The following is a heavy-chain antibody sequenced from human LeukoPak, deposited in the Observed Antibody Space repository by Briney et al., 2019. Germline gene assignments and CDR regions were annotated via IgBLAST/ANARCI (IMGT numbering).Heavy chain of an antibody. Sequence: ASVKVSCKASGYTFTGYYMHWVRQAPGQGLEWMGWINPNSGGTNYAQKFQGRVTMTRDTSISTAYMELSRLRSDDTAVYYCARESTYYYDSSGYYEGAFDIWGQGTMVTVSS. J-gene: IGHJ3*02. CDR3: ARESTYYYDSSGYYEGAFDI. CDR1: GYTFTGYY. V-gene: IGHV1-2*02. CDR2: INPNSGGT. D-gene: IGHD3-22*01.